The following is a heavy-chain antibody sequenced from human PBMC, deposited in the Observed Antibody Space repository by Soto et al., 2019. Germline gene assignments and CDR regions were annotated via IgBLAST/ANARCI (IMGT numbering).Heavy chain of an antibody. V-gene: IGHV4-39*01. Sequence: SETLSLTCTVSGGSISSSTYFWGWIRQPPGKGLEWIGSIYYSGSTYYNPSLKSRVSISVDTSKNEFSLKLRSVTAADTAVYYCARQGSKDYFDYWGQGTLVTGS. CDR1: GGSISSSTYF. CDR3: ARQGSKDYFDY. J-gene: IGHJ4*02. CDR2: IYYSGST.